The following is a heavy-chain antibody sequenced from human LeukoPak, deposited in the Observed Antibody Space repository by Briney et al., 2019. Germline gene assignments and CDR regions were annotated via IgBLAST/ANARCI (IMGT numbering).Heavy chain of an antibody. J-gene: IGHJ5*02. D-gene: IGHD3-22*01. Sequence: GGSLRLSCAASGFTFSSYAMHWVRQAPGKGLEWVAVISYDGSNKYYADSVKGRFTISRDNSKNTLYLQMNSLRAEDTAVYYCARSPYSSDLSWFDPWGQGTLVTVSS. CDR2: ISYDGSNK. CDR1: GFTFSSYA. CDR3: ARSPYSSDLSWFDP. V-gene: IGHV3-30-3*01.